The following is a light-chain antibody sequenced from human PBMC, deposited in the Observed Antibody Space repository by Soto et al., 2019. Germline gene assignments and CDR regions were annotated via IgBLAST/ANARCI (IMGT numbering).Light chain of an antibody. Sequence: QSALTQPASVSGSPGQSITISCTGTSSDVGSYNLVSWYQQHPGKAPKLMIYEGSKRPSGVSNRFSGSKSGNTASLTISGLQAEDEADYCCSYAGSSPVVFGGGTKLTVL. CDR2: EGS. CDR1: SSDVGSYNL. CDR3: CSYAGSSPVV. J-gene: IGLJ2*01. V-gene: IGLV2-23*01.